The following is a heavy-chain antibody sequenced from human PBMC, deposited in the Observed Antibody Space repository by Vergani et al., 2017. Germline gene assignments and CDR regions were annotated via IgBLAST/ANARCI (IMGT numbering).Heavy chain of an antibody. CDR2: ISVSGGST. J-gene: IGHJ4*02. D-gene: IGHD2-15*01. V-gene: IGHV3-23*01. Sequence: EVQLLESGGGLVQPGGSLRLSCAASGFTFSSYAMSWVRQAPGKGLEWVSAISVSGGSTYYADSVKGRFTISRDNSKNTLYLQMNSLRSEDTAVDYCAKMWLEGCSGGSCYSELYFDYWGQGTLVTVSS. CDR3: AKMWLEGCSGGSCYSELYFDY. CDR1: GFTFSSYA.